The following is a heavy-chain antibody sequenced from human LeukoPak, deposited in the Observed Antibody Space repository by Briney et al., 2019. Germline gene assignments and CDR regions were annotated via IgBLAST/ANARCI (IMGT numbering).Heavy chain of an antibody. CDR1: GGSFSGYY. V-gene: IGHV4-34*01. CDR3: ARDPQSQRGY. D-gene: IGHD1-1*01. Sequence: SETLSLTCAVYGGSFSGYYWSWIRQPPGKGLEWIGEINHSGSTNYNPSLKSRVTISVDTSKNQFSLKLSSVTAADTAVYYCARDPQSQRGYWGQGTLVTVSS. CDR2: INHSGST. J-gene: IGHJ4*02.